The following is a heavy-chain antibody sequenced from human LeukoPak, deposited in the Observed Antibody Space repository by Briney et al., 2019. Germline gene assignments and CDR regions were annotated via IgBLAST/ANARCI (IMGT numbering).Heavy chain of an antibody. D-gene: IGHD2-2*01. V-gene: IGHV3-23*01. CDR3: AKDRRAETRTYYFDY. J-gene: IGHJ4*02. Sequence: PGGSLRLSCAASGFTFSSYAMSWVRQAPGKGLEWVSAISGSGGSTYYADSVKGRFTISRDNSKNTLYLQMNSLRAEDTAVYYCAKDRRAETRTYYFDYWGQGTLVTVSS. CDR2: ISGSGGST. CDR1: GFTFSSYA.